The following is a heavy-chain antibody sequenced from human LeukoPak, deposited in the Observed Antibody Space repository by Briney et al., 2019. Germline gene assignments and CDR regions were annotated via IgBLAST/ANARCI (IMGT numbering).Heavy chain of an antibody. CDR1: GYTLTELS. CDR2: FDPEDGET. J-gene: IGHJ3*01. V-gene: IGHV1-24*01. CDR3: SSLDFWSGGRSDFDV. D-gene: IGHD3-3*01. Sequence: ASVKVSCKVSGYTLTELSMHWVRQAPGKGLEWMGGFDPEDGETIYAQKFQGRVSLTRDTSISTAYMELSGLTSDDTAVYYCSSLDFWSGGRSDFDVWGQGTMVTVSS.